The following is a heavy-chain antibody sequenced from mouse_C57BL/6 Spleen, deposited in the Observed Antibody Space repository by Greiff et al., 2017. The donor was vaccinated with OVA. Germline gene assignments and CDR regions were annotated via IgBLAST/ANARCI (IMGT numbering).Heavy chain of an antibody. Sequence: EVMLVESGAELVRPGASVKLSCTASGFNIKDYYMHWVKQRPEQGLEWIGRIDPEDGDTEYAPKFQGKATMTADTSSNTAYLQLSSLTSEDTAVYYCSPPYYDYAWFAYWGQGTLVTVSA. D-gene: IGHD2-4*01. V-gene: IGHV14-1*01. CDR1: GFNIKDYY. J-gene: IGHJ3*01. CDR3: SPPYYDYAWFAY. CDR2: IDPEDGDT.